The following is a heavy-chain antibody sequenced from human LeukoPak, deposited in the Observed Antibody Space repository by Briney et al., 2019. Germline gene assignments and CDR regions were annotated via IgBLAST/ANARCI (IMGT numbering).Heavy chain of an antibody. J-gene: IGHJ4*02. CDR2: IKQDGSEK. V-gene: IGHV3-7*01. CDR3: ARDLDGYNYSFDY. D-gene: IGHD5-24*01. CDR1: GFTFSSYW. Sequence: GGSLRLSCAASGFTFSSYWMSWVRQSPGKGLEWVANIKQDGSEKYYVDSLKGLFTISRDNAKNSLYLQMNSLRAGDTAVYFCARDLDGYNYSFDYWGRGTLVTVSS.